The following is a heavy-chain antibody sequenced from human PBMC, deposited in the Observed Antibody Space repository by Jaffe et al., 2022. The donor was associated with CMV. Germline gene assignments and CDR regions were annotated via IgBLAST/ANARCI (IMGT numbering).Heavy chain of an antibody. CDR2: ISSSGSTI. D-gene: IGHD2-15*01. Sequence: EVQLVESGGGLVQPGGSLRLSCAASGFTFSSYEMNWVRQAPGKGLEWVSYISSSGSTIYYADSVKGRFTISRDNAKNSLYLQMNSLRAEDTAVYYCARGGVVGAFDIWGQGTMVTVSS. CDR3: ARGGVVGAFDI. CDR1: GFTFSSYE. J-gene: IGHJ3*02. V-gene: IGHV3-48*03.